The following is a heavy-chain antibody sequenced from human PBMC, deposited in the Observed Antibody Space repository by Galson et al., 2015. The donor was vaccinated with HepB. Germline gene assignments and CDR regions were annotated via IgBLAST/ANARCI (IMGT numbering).Heavy chain of an antibody. D-gene: IGHD6-19*01. CDR3: ARVGAVAGAGDYYYGMDV. Sequence: SLRLSCAASGFTVSSNYMSWVRQAPGKELEWVSVIYSGGSTYYADSVKGRFTISRDNSKNTLYLQMNSLRAEDTAVYYCARVGAVAGAGDYYYGMDVWGQGTTVTVSS. CDR2: IYSGGST. CDR1: GFTVSSNY. J-gene: IGHJ6*02. V-gene: IGHV3-53*01.